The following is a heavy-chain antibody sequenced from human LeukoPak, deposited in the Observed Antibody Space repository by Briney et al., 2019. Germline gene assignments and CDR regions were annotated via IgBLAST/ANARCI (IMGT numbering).Heavy chain of an antibody. Sequence: GASVKVSCKASGYTFSSYAISWVRQAPGQGLEWMGGIIPIFGTANYAQKFQGRVTITADESTSTAYMELSSLRSEDTAVYYCASPGYSSGYYFDYWGQGTLVTVSS. J-gene: IGHJ4*02. CDR1: GYTFSSYA. CDR3: ASPGYSSGYYFDY. D-gene: IGHD3-22*01. CDR2: IIPIFGTA. V-gene: IGHV1-69*13.